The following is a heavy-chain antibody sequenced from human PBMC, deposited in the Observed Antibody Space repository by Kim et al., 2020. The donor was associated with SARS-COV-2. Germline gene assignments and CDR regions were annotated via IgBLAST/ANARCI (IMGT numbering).Heavy chain of an antibody. CDR1: GGSISSSNW. J-gene: IGHJ6*02. D-gene: IGHD3-9*01. V-gene: IGHV4-4*02. Sequence: SETLSLTCAVSGGSISSSNWWSWVRQPPGKGLEWIGEIYHSGSTNYNPSLKSRVTISVDKSKNQFSLKLSSVTAADTAVYYCASARRKLRYFDWSKGGYGVDVWGQGTTVTVSS. CDR2: IYHSGST. CDR3: ASARRKLRYFDWSKGGYGVDV.